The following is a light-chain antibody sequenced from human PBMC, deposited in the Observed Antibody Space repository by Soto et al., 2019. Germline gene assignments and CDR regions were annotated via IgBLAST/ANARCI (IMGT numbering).Light chain of an antibody. V-gene: IGLV2-14*01. CDR1: SSDVGGYNY. CDR3: AAWDDSLYGHV. J-gene: IGLJ1*01. CDR2: DVS. Sequence: QSVLTQPASVSGSPGQSITISCTGTSSDVGGYNYVSWYQQHPGKAPKLMIYDVSHRPSGVSDRFSGSKSGNSASLTICGLQSEDEADYYCAAWDDSLYGHVFGTVTKVTDL.